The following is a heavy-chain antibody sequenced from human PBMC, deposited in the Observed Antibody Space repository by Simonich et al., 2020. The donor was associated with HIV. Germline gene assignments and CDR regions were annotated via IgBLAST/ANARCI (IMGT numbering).Heavy chain of an antibody. CDR1: GFTFSSYA. Sequence: QVQLVESGGGVVQPGRSLRLSCAASGFTFSSYAMHWVRQAPGKGLEWVAVISDDGSNKYYADSVKGRFTISRDNSKNTLYLQMNSLRAEDTAVYYCASGVSISSVWADDYWGQGTLVTVSS. CDR2: ISDDGSNK. V-gene: IGHV3-30*07. D-gene: IGHD3-3*02. J-gene: IGHJ4*02. CDR3: ASGVSISSVWADDY.